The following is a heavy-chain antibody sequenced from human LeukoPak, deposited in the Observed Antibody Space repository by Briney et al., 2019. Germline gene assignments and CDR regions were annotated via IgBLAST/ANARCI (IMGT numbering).Heavy chain of an antibody. CDR2: ISYDGSNK. CDR1: GFTFSSYA. CDR3: ARDLLLYCSSTSCSDFDY. V-gene: IGHV3-30-3*01. D-gene: IGHD2-2*01. J-gene: IGHJ4*02. Sequence: GGSLRLSCAVSGFTFSSYAMHWVRQAPGKGLEWVAVISYDGSNKYYADSVKGRFTISRDNSKNTLYLQMNSLRAEDTAVYYCARDLLLYCSSTSCSDFDYWGQGTLVTVSS.